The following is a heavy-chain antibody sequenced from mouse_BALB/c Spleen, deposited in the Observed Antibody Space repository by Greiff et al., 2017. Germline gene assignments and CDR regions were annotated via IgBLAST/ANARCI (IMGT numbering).Heavy chain of an antibody. Sequence: EVKLQQSGPGLVKPSQSLSLTCSVTGYSITSGYYWNWIRQFPGNKLEWMGYISYDGSNNYNPSLKNRISITRDTSKNQFFLKLNSVTTEDTATYYCASLTGPAWFAYWGQGTLVTVSA. J-gene: IGHJ3*01. D-gene: IGHD4-1*01. CDR3: ASLTGPAWFAY. V-gene: IGHV3-6*02. CDR2: ISYDGSN. CDR1: GYSITSGYY.